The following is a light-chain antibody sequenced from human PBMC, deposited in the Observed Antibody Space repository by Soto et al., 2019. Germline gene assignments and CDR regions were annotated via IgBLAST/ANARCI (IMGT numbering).Light chain of an antibody. CDR1: SSNIGTRYD. CDR2: ANN. V-gene: IGLV1-40*01. J-gene: IGLJ1*01. CDR3: QSYDSSLSGYV. Sequence: QSVLTQPPSVSGAPGQRVTISCTGSSSNIGTRYDVHWYQQLPGTAPKLLIYANNNRPSGVPDRFSGSKSGTSASLAITGLQADDEADYYCQSYDSSLSGYVFGTGTKLTVL.